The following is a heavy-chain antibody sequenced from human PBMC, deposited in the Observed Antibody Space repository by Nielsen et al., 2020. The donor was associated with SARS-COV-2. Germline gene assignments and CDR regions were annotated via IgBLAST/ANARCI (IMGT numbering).Heavy chain of an antibody. Sequence: GSLRLSCAASGFTFSDYYMNWVRQAPGKGLEWISDISSSGTYTNYADSVKGRFTISRDNAKNSLYLQMNSLRADDTAVYYCARRGYSYGYYYYGLDVWGQGTTVTVSS. CDR1: GFTFSDYY. J-gene: IGHJ6*02. CDR2: ISSSGTYT. D-gene: IGHD5-18*01. V-gene: IGHV3-11*03. CDR3: ARRGYSYGYYYYGLDV.